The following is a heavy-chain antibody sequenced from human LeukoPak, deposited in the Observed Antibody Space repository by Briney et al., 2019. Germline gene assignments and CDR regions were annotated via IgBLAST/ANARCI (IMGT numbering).Heavy chain of an antibody. D-gene: IGHD4-23*01. CDR1: GFTFDRFA. CDR2: ISGDGFTT. J-gene: IGHJ4*02. V-gene: IGHV3-43*02. Sequence: PGGSPRLSCAASGFTFDRFAMHWVRQAPGKGLEWVSLISGDGFTTYYVDSVKGRFTMSRDNSKNSLYLQMKSLRTEDTALYYCGRDHVYGGADYWGQGTLVTVSS. CDR3: GRDHVYGGADY.